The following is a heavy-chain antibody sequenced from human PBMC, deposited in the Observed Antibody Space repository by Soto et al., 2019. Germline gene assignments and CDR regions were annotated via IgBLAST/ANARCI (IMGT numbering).Heavy chain of an antibody. CDR2: IIPIFGTA. Sequence: ASVKVSCKASGGTFSSYAISWVRQAPGQGLEWMGGIIPIFGTANYAQKFQGRVTITADESTSTAYMELSSLRSEDTAVYYCARDLSSSSWTLFDYWGQGTLVTVSS. D-gene: IGHD6-13*01. J-gene: IGHJ4*02. CDR1: GGTFSSYA. CDR3: ARDLSSSSWTLFDY. V-gene: IGHV1-69*13.